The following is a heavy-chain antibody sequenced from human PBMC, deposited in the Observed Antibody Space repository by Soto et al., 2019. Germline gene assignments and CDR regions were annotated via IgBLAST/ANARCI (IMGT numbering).Heavy chain of an antibody. CDR1: GGSISSYY. Sequence: QVQLQESGPGLVKPSETLSLTCTVSGGSISSYYWSWIRQPPGKGLEWIGYIYYSGSTNYNPSLKRRVTISVDTSKNQFSLKLSSVTAADTAVYYCARTPHGDCNYVGAFDIWGQGTMVTVSS. D-gene: IGHD4-4*01. CDR3: ARTPHGDCNYVGAFDI. V-gene: IGHV4-59*01. J-gene: IGHJ3*02. CDR2: IYYSGST.